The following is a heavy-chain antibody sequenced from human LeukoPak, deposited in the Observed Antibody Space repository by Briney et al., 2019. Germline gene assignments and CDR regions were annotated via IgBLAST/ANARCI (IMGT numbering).Heavy chain of an antibody. CDR1: GGSFSGYY. V-gene: IGHV4-31*11. CDR3: ASSTAMDYFDY. Sequence: SETLSLTCAVYGGSFSGYYWSWIRQHPGKGPEWIGYIYYSGSTYYNPSLKSRVTISVDTSKNQFSLKLSSVTAADTAVYYCASSTAMDYFDYWGQGTLVTVSS. J-gene: IGHJ4*02. D-gene: IGHD5-18*01. CDR2: IYYSGST.